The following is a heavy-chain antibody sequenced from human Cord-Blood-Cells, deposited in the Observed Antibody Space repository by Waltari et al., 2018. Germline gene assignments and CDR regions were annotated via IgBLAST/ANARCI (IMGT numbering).Heavy chain of an antibody. D-gene: IGHD4-4*01. CDR1: GFTFSSYG. Sequence: QVQLVESGGGVVQPGRSLRLSCAASGFTFSSYGMPWVRQAPGKGLELVAVIWYDGSNKYYADSLKGRFTISRDNSKNTLYLQMNSLRAEDTAVYYCAREKTVALDYWGQGTLVTVSS. CDR3: AREKTVALDY. J-gene: IGHJ4*02. CDR2: IWYDGSNK. V-gene: IGHV3-33*01.